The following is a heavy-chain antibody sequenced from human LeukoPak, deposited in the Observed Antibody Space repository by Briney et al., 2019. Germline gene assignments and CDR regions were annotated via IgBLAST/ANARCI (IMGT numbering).Heavy chain of an antibody. D-gene: IGHD6-13*01. CDR1: GFTFSNSW. CDR2: IKQDGSER. CDR3: ARAAAAVGDY. V-gene: IGHV3-7*01. Sequence: GGSLRLSCAASGFTFSNSWMSWVRQAPGWGLEWVANIKQDGSERYYVDSVKGRFTISRDNAKNSLYLQMNSLRVEDTAVYYCARAAAAVGDYWGQGTLVTVSS. J-gene: IGHJ4*02.